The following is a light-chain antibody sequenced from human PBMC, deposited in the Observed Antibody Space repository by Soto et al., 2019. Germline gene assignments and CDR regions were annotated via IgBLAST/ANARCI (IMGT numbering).Light chain of an antibody. V-gene: IGKV1-5*03. CDR3: QQYNSYSWT. CDR2: KAS. CDR1: QSISSW. J-gene: IGKJ1*01. Sequence: DIHMTQSPSTLSASVGDRVTITFRASQSISSWLAWYQQKPGKAPKLLIYKASSLESGVPSRFSGSGSGTEFTLTISSLQPDDFATYYCQQYNSYSWTFGQGTKVDTK.